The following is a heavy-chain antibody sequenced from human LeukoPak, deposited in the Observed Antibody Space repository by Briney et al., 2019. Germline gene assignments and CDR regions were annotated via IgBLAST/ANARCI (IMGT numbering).Heavy chain of an antibody. J-gene: IGHJ5*02. D-gene: IGHD3-10*01. CDR1: GGSISSGGYY. CDR2: IYYSGST. Sequence: SETLSLTCTVSGGSISSGGYYWSWIRQHPGKGLEWIGYIYYSGSTYYNPSLKSRVTISVDTSKNQFSLKLSSVTAADTAVYYCARVRDSWFGELSPTFDPWGQGTLVTVSS. CDR3: ARVRDSWFGELSPTFDP. V-gene: IGHV4-31*03.